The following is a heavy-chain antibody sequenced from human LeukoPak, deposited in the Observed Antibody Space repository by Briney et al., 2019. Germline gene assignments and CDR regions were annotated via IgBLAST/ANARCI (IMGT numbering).Heavy chain of an antibody. CDR2: INHSGST. D-gene: IGHD1-1*01. CDR1: GGSFSGYY. Sequence: SETLSLTCAVYGGSFSGYYWSWIRQPPGKGLEWIGEINHSGSTNYNPSLKSRVTISVDTSKNQFSLKLSSVTAADTAVYYCVRGVQLERRFDPWGQGTLVTVSS. V-gene: IGHV4-34*01. CDR3: VRGVQLERRFDP. J-gene: IGHJ5*02.